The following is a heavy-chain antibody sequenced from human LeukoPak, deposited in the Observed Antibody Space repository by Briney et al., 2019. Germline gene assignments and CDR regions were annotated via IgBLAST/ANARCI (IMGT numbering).Heavy chain of an antibody. CDR2: IIPILDMT. D-gene: IGHD6-13*01. J-gene: IGHJ5*02. V-gene: IGHV1-69*04. Sequence: SVKVSCKASGGTFSSYAISWVRQAPGQGHEWMGRIIPILDMTNYAQKFQGRVTITADKSTSTAYMELSSLRSEDTAVYYCARDQRDRIAPDPWGQGTLVTVSS. CDR3: ARDQRDRIAPDP. CDR1: GGTFSSYA.